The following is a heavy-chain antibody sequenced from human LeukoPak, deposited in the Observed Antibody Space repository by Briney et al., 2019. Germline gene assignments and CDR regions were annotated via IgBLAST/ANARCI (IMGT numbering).Heavy chain of an antibody. D-gene: IGHD6-6*01. Sequence: GASVKVSCKASGFTFTSSAVQWVRQARGQRLEWIGWIVVGSGNTNYAQKFQERVTITRDMSTSTAYMELSSLRSEDTAVYYCAAIGGSSSPYFDYWGQGTLVTVSS. J-gene: IGHJ4*02. CDR2: IVVGSGNT. CDR3: AAIGGSSSPYFDY. V-gene: IGHV1-58*01. CDR1: GFTFTSSA.